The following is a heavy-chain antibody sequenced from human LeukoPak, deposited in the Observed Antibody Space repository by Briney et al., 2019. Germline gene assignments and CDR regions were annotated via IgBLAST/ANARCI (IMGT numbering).Heavy chain of an antibody. J-gene: IGHJ6*03. CDR1: GYTFTSYD. CDR3: ARGCSSSWFSYYYYYMDV. Sequence: ASVKVSCKASGYTFTSYDINWVRQATGQGLEWMGWMNPNSGNTGYAQKFQGRVTITADKSTSTAYMELSSLRSEDTAVYYCARGCSSSWFSYYYYYMDVWGKGTTVTVSS. D-gene: IGHD6-13*01. V-gene: IGHV1-8*01. CDR2: MNPNSGNT.